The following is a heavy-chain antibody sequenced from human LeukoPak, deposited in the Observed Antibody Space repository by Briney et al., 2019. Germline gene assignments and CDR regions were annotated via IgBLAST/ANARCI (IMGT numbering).Heavy chain of an antibody. CDR2: IYHSGST. CDR3: ARSPHPYYYYGMDV. V-gene: IGHV4-30-2*01. CDR1: GGSISSGGYS. Sequence: PSQTLSLTCAVSGGSISSGGYSWSWIRQPPGTGLERIGYIYHSGSTYYNPSLKSRVTISVDRSKNQFSLKLSSVTAADTAVYYCARSPHPYYYYGMDVWGKGTTVTVSS. J-gene: IGHJ6*04.